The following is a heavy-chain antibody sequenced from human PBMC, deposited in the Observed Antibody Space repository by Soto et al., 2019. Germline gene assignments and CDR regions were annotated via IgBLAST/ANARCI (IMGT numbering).Heavy chain of an antibody. Sequence: ASVKVSCKASGYTFTGYYMHWVRQAPGQGLEWMGWINPNSGGTNYAQKFQGWVTMTRDTSISTAYMELSRLRSDDTAVYYCARAAKRISYPGEGGDYCYYGMDVWGQGTTVTVSS. CDR2: INPNSGGT. V-gene: IGHV1-2*04. D-gene: IGHD3-10*01. CDR3: ARAAKRISYPGEGGDYCYYGMDV. CDR1: GYTFTGYY. J-gene: IGHJ6*02.